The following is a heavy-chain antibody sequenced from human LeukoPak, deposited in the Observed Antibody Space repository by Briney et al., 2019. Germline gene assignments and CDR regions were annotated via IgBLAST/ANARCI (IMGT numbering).Heavy chain of an antibody. CDR1: GYTFTNYD. CDR3: ARDLIHRRYYDNSGYQIVPAF. D-gene: IGHD3-22*01. CDR2: MNPNSGNT. J-gene: IGHJ4*02. V-gene: IGHV1-8*02. Sequence: ASVKVSCKASGYTFTNYDINWLRQATGQGLEWMGWMNPNSGNTGYAQKLQGRVTMTRDTSTSTAYLDLRSLRSDDTAVYYCARDLIHRRYYDNSGYQIVPAFWGQGTLVTVSS.